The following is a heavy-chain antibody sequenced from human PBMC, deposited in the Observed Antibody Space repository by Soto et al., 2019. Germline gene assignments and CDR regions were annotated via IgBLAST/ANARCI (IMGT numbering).Heavy chain of an antibody. D-gene: IGHD2-21*02. Sequence: QVQLVESGGGVVQPGRSRRLSCAASGFTFSSYGMHWVRQAPGKGLEWVAVISYDGSNKYYADSVKGRFTISRDNSKNTLYLPMNSLRAEDTAVYYCAKDTRYCGGDCYAYYYYYGMDVWGQGTTVTVSS. CDR1: GFTFSSYG. J-gene: IGHJ6*02. V-gene: IGHV3-30*18. CDR3: AKDTRYCGGDCYAYYYYYGMDV. CDR2: ISYDGSNK.